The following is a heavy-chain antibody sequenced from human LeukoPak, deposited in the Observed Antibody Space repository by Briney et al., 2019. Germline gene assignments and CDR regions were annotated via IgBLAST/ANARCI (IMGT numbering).Heavy chain of an antibody. V-gene: IGHV4-59*05. Sequence: SETLSLTCTVSGGSISNYYWSWIRQPPGKGLEWIGSIYYSGSTYYNPSLKSRVTISVDTSKNQFSLKLSSVTAADTAVYYCARHDYSSGWYAYFDYWGQGTLVTVSS. D-gene: IGHD6-19*01. CDR3: ARHDYSSGWYAYFDY. CDR2: IYYSGST. J-gene: IGHJ4*02. CDR1: GGSISNYY.